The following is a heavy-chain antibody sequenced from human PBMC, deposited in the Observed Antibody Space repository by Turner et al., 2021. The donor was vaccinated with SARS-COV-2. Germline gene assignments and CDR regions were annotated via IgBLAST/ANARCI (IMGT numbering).Heavy chain of an antibody. D-gene: IGHD2-21*02. CDR3: SRGYDSRKSGLL. Sequence: QVHLQQWGAGLLKPSETLSLPCAVYGGSFSGYYWTWIRQPPGKGLECIGEIHPSGSTYYNPSLKSRVTISQDTSTSQFSLNLSSVTAADTAVYHCSRGYDSRKSGLLWGQGTLVTVSS. CDR2: IHPSGST. CDR1: GGSFSGYY. V-gene: IGHV4-34*01. J-gene: IGHJ4*02.